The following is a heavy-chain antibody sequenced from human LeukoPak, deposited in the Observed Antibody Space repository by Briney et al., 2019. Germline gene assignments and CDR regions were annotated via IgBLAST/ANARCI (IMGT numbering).Heavy chain of an antibody. CDR2: IYYSGST. CDR3: ARAVSGYGSPYDY. D-gene: IGHD6-25*01. V-gene: IGHV4-39*01. CDR1: GGSISSSSYY. Sequence: SETLSLTCTVSGGSISSSSYYWGWIRQPPGKGLEWIGSIYYSGSTFYNPSLKSRVTISVDTSKNLFSLKLSSVTAADTAVYYCARAVSGYGSPYDYWGQGTLVTVSS. J-gene: IGHJ4*02.